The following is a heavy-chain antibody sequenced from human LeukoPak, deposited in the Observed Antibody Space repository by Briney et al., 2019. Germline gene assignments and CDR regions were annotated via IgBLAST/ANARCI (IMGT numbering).Heavy chain of an antibody. V-gene: IGHV3-23*01. CDR1: GFTFSGFA. J-gene: IGHJ4*02. CDR2: ISGSGDNT. D-gene: IGHD7-27*01. Sequence: PGGSLRLSCAASGFTFSGFAMSWVRRTPGKGLEWVSGISGSGDNTLYAASVKGRFTISRDNSKNTLYLQMNSLRAEDTAVYFCARRAGDLSGEFDYWGQGTLVTLSS. CDR3: ARRAGDLSGEFDY.